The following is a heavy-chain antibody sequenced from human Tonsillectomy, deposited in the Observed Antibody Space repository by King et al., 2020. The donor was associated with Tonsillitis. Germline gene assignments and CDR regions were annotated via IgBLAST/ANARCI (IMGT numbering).Heavy chain of an antibody. CDR3: AVSSRASFYYYMDV. Sequence: QLVQSGAEVKKPGSSVKVSCKASGGTFSSYALSWVRQAPGQGLEWMGGITPIFGPANYAQKFQGRVTITADESTGTAFMELSSLRSEDTAVYYCAVSSRASFYYYMDVWGKGTTVTVSS. D-gene: IGHD6-13*01. V-gene: IGHV1-69*01. CDR1: GGTFSSYA. CDR2: ITPIFGPA. J-gene: IGHJ6*03.